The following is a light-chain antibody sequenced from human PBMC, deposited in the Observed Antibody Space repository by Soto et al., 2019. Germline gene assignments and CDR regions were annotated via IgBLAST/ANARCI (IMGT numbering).Light chain of an antibody. CDR3: QHYNTYPLT. J-gene: IGKJ4*01. Sequence: EIVMTQSPATLSLSPGERATLSCRASQTIDNTLAWYQRKPGQAPRLLIYDASTRATGVPARFSGSGSGTEFTLTISSLQPDDFATYYCQHYNTYPLTFGGGTKVDIK. CDR1: QTIDNT. V-gene: IGKV3-15*01. CDR2: DAS.